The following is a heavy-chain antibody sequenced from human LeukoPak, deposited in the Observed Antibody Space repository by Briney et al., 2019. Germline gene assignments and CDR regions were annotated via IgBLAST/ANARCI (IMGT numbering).Heavy chain of an antibody. CDR3: ARGNFWSGYPYCFDY. J-gene: IGHJ4*02. D-gene: IGHD3-3*01. CDR1: GGSISSSSLY. Sequence: PSETLSLTCTVSGGSISSSSLYWSWIRQPAGKGLEWIGRIYTSGSTNYNPSLKSRVTMSVDTSKNQFSLKLSSVTAADTAVYYCARGNFWSGYPYCFDYWGQGTLVTVSS. CDR2: IYTSGST. V-gene: IGHV4-61*02.